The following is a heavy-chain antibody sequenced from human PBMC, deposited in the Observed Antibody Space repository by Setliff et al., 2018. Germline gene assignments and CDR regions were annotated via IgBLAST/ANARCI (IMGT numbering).Heavy chain of an antibody. V-gene: IGHV3-74*01. CDR1: GFTLSSYW. D-gene: IGHD1-1*01. Sequence: LRLSCAASGFTLSSYWMHWVRQAPGKGLVWVSRINSDGSSTSYADSVKGRFTISRDNAKNTLYLQMNSLRAEDTAVYYCARGPWKHSAYYYYYYLEVWGKGTTVTVSS. J-gene: IGHJ6*03. CDR2: INSDGSST. CDR3: ARGPWKHSAYYYYYYLEV.